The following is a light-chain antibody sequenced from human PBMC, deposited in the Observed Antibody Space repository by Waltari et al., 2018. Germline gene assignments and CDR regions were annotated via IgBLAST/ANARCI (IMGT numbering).Light chain of an antibody. CDR3: ASWDDSLRGV. J-gene: IGLJ1*01. CDR1: SSNIGSNY. CDR2: RNH. Sequence: QSVPTQPPSASGTPGQRVTISCSGSSSNIGSNYVYWYQQLPGTAPKLLISRNHDRPPGVPDRVSGSKSGTSASLAISGLRSEDEADYYCASWDDSLRGVFGTGTKVTVL. V-gene: IGLV1-47*01.